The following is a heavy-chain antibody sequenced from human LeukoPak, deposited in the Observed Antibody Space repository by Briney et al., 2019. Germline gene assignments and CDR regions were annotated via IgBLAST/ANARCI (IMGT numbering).Heavy chain of an antibody. D-gene: IGHD1-26*01. V-gene: IGHV3-23*01. J-gene: IGHJ3*02. CDR1: GFTFSTSA. Sequence: PGGSLRLSCSASGFTFSTSAMTWVRQAPGKGPEWVSFISYDGGTTSYSDSAKGRFTISRDNSKNTLYLQLNSLRAEDTAVYSCANVGSTNWHYAFPIWGQGTTATVSS. CDR2: ISYDGGTT. CDR3: ANVGSTNWHYAFPI.